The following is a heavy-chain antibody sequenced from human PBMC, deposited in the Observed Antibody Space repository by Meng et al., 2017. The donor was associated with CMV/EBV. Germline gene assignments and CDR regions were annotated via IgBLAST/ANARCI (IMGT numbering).Heavy chain of an antibody. J-gene: IGHJ6*02. Sequence: SETLSLTCTVSGGSISSYYWSWIRQPPGKGLEWIGYIYYSGSTNYNPSLKSRVTISVDTSKNQFSLKLSSVTAADTAVYYCARGLWVPATPLSRAYYYGMDVWGQGTTVTVSS. D-gene: IGHD2-2*01. CDR2: IYYSGST. CDR1: GGSISSYY. CDR3: ARGLWVPATPLSRAYYYGMDV. V-gene: IGHV4-59*01.